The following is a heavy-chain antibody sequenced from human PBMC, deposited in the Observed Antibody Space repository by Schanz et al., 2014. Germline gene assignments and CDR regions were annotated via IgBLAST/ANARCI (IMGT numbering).Heavy chain of an antibody. CDR2: IIPILGIT. Sequence: QVQLVQSGAEVMKPGSSVKVSCKASGGTFSSYTINWVRQAPGQGLEWMGRIIPILGITNVAQTFQDRVLMAADKGTSTAYMELSSLRAEDGAVYYCVRDVEWPFGDSSDMAVRGQGPSITVFS. CDR1: GGTFSSYT. J-gene: IGHJ6*01. D-gene: IGHD3-10*01. CDR3: VRDVEWPFGDSSDMAV. V-gene: IGHV1-69*08.